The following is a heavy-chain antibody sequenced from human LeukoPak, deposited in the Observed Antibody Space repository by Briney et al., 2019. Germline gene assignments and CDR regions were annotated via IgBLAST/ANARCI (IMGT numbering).Heavy chain of an antibody. CDR1: GFTFSSYA. Sequence: GGSLRLSCAASGFTFSSYAMSCVRQAPGKGLEWVSAISCSGGSTYYADSVKGRFTISRDNSKNTLYLQMNGLRAEDTAVYYCAKGGYYDSPQDPWGQGTLVTVSS. V-gene: IGHV3-23*01. D-gene: IGHD3-22*01. CDR2: ISCSGGST. J-gene: IGHJ5*02. CDR3: AKGGYYDSPQDP.